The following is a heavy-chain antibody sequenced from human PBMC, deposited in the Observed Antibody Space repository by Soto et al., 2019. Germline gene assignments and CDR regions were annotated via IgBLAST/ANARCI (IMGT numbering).Heavy chain of an antibody. CDR3: SRYHDILTGHSYDSFDI. CDR1: GFTFSGYA. Sequence: QVQLVESGGGVVQPGKSLRLSCAASGFTFSGYAMHWVRQAPGKGLEWVAIISFDGSNEYYADSVKGRFTISRANSKNMLYLQMNSLSTEDTAVYYCSRYHDILTGHSYDSFDIWGQGTMVTVSS. J-gene: IGHJ3*02. CDR2: ISFDGSNE. V-gene: IGHV3-30-3*01. D-gene: IGHD3-9*01.